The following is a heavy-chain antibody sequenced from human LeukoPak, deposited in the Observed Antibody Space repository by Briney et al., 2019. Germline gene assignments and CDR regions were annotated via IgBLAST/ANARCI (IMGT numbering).Heavy chain of an antibody. Sequence: SVKVSCKASGYTFTSYYMHWVRQAPGQGLEWMGGIIPIFGTANYAQKFQGRVTITADESTSTAYMELSSLRSEDTAVYYCAREVRELPTDRYFDYWGQGTLVTVSS. CDR2: IIPIFGTA. CDR3: AREVRELPTDRYFDY. CDR1: GYTFTSYY. D-gene: IGHD1-26*01. V-gene: IGHV1-69*13. J-gene: IGHJ4*02.